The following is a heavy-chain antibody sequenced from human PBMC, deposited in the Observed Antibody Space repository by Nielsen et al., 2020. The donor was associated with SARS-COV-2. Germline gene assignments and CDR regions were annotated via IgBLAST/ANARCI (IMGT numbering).Heavy chain of an antibody. CDR1: GFNFRGYW. J-gene: IGHJ4*02. CDR3: ARVGSYGDPEYLDY. D-gene: IGHD4/OR15-4a*01. V-gene: IGHV3-7*01. CDR2: IKLDGSEK. Sequence: GESLKISCVVSGFNFRGYWMTWVRQAPGKGLEWVGNIKLDGSEKYYVDSVKGRFTISRDNARNTLYLQMNSLRVEDTAVYYCARVGSYGDPEYLDYWDQGALVTVSS.